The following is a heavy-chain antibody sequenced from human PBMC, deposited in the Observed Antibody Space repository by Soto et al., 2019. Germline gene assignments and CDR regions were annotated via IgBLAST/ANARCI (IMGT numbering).Heavy chain of an antibody. CDR1: GFSFSASA. D-gene: IGHD1-26*01. Sequence: ASVKVSCKASGFSFSASAVQWVRQARGQRLEWMGWINAGNGNTKYSQKFQGRVTITRDTSASTAYMELSSLRSEDTAVYYCARGLGLYYFDYWGQGTLVTVSS. CDR2: INAGNGNT. J-gene: IGHJ4*02. CDR3: ARGLGLYYFDY. V-gene: IGHV1-3*01.